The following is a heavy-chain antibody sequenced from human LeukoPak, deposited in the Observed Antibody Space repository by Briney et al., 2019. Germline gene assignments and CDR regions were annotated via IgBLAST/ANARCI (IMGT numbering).Heavy chain of an antibody. D-gene: IGHD3-22*01. CDR2: INQSGST. CDR3: ATLGGLYYESHGYPDFDH. J-gene: IGHJ4*02. Sequence: PSETLSLTCSVSGGSLSPYYWSWIRQPQGGGLEWLGEINQSGSTNYNPSLKSRVTISVEKFKNQFSLEVTSVTAADTAIYYCATLGGLYYESHGYPDFDHWGQGTLVTVSS. CDR1: GGSLSPYY. V-gene: IGHV4-34*01.